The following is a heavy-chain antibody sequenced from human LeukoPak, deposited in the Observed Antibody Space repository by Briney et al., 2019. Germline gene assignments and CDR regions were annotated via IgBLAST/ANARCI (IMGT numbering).Heavy chain of an antibody. CDR1: GGSISSYY. V-gene: IGHV4-59*08. CDR2: IYYSGST. D-gene: IGHD1-26*01. Sequence: SETLSLTCTVSGGSISSYYWSWIRQPPGKGLEWIGYIYYSGSTIYNPSLKSRVTISVDTSKNQFSLKLSSVTAADTAVYYCARGARSSTRWELHYYFDYWGQGTLVTVSS. J-gene: IGHJ4*02. CDR3: ARGARSSTRWELHYYFDY.